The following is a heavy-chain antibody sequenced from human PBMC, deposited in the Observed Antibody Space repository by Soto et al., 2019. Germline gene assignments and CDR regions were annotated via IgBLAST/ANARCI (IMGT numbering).Heavy chain of an antibody. D-gene: IGHD3-22*01. J-gene: IGHJ3*02. V-gene: IGHV4-59*01. CDR1: GGSINSYF. Sequence: SETLSLTCTVSGGSINSYFWSWIRQPPGKGLEWIGYIYDSGSTNYNPSLKSRVTMSVDTSKNQFSLKLSSVTAADTAVYYCARVRKTTMIVVAGYHGEAFDIWGQGTMVTVSS. CDR3: ARVRKTTMIVVAGYHGEAFDI. CDR2: IYDSGST.